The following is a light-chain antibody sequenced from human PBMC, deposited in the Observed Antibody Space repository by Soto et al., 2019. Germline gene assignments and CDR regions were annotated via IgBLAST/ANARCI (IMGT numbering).Light chain of an antibody. CDR3: QQSHSAPLT. J-gene: IGKJ4*01. CDR2: AAS. V-gene: IGKV1-39*01. Sequence: DVQMTQSPSSLSASVGDRVTISCRSSQNIGTHLNWYQHKPGRAPKLLIYAASTLQSEVPSRFGGSGSGTDFTLTISGLPPEDFATYSCQQSHSAPLTFGGGTKVEIK. CDR1: QNIGTH.